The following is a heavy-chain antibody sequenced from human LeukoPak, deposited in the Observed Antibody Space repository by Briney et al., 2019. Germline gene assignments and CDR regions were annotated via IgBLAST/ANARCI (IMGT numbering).Heavy chain of an antibody. CDR3: AKGVWTDYTITHFDY. V-gene: IGHV3-23*01. D-gene: IGHD3/OR15-3a*01. CDR2: ISGSGGST. CDR1: GLTFSSYA. Sequence: PGGSLRLSCAASGLTFSSYAMSWVRQAPGKGLEWVSAISGSGGSTFYADSVKGRFTLSRDNSKNTLYLQMNSLRAEDTAVYFCAKGVWTDYTITHFDYWGQGTLVTVSS. J-gene: IGHJ4*02.